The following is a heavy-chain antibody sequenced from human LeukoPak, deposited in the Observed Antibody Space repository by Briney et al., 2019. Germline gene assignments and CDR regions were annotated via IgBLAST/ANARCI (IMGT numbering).Heavy chain of an antibody. CDR1: GYTFTGYG. CDR3: ARDRPNFDSSGYYFDY. D-gene: IGHD3-22*01. J-gene: IGHJ4*02. V-gene: IGHV1-18*01. Sequence: ASVKVSCKASGYTFTGYGISWVRQAPGQGLEWMGWISAYNGNTNYAQKLQGRVTMTTDTSTSTAYMELRSLRSDDTAVYYCARDRPNFDSSGYYFDYWGQGTLVTVSS. CDR2: ISAYNGNT.